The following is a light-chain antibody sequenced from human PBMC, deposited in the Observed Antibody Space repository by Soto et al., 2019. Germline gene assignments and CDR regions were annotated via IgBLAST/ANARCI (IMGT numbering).Light chain of an antibody. J-gene: IGLJ3*02. Sequence: QSVLTQPPSASGTPGQRITISCSGSSSNIGSHTVNWHQQVPGTAPKLLIYSNNERPSGVPDRFSGSKSGTSASLAISGLQSGDEADYYCLLYYGGAQVFGGGTKLTVL. V-gene: IGLV1-44*01. CDR3: LLYYGGAQV. CDR2: SNN. CDR1: SSNIGSHT.